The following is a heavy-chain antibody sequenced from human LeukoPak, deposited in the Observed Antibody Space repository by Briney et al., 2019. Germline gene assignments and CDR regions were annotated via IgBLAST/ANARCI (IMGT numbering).Heavy chain of an antibody. CDR1: GGTFSSYA. D-gene: IGHD3-10*01. CDR3: ARSSGTFIRY. Sequence: ASVKISCKASGGTFSSYAISWVRQAPGQGLEWMGGIIPIFGTANYAQKLQGRVTMTTDTSTSTAYMELRSLRSDDTAVYYCARSSGTFIRYWGQGTLVTVSS. CDR2: IIPIFGTA. V-gene: IGHV1-69*05. J-gene: IGHJ4*02.